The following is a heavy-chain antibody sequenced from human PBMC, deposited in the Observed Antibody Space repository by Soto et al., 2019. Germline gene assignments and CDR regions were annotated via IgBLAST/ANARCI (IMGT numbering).Heavy chain of an antibody. Sequence: PSETLSLTCTVSGGSISSSSYYWGWNRQPQGKGLEWNGSSYYTGSTYDSPSIKGRVTISVDSSKNQFSLKMSSVTAADTAVYHCVRFYYYDSSGYFRPADAFDIWGQGTRVTVSS. J-gene: IGHJ3*02. CDR3: VRFYYYDSSGYFRPADAFDI. CDR1: GGSISSSSYY. D-gene: IGHD3-22*01. CDR2: SYYTGST. V-gene: IGHV4-39*01.